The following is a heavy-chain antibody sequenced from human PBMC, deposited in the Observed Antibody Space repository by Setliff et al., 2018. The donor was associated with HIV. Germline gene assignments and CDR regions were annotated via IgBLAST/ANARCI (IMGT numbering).Heavy chain of an antibody. CDR2: SNHRGST. CDR3: ARDLPDLTGRSLDP. Sequence: SETLSLTCAVYGGSFSAYYWSWIRQPPGKGLEWIGESNHRGSTTYNPSLKSRVIISVDTSQNQFSLKLSSVTAADTAVYYCARDLPDLTGRSLDPWGQGTLVTVSS. CDR1: GGSFSAYY. J-gene: IGHJ5*02. D-gene: IGHD7-27*01. V-gene: IGHV4-34*01.